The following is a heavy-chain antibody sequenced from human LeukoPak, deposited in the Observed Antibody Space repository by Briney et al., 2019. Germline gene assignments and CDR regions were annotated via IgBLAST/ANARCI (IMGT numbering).Heavy chain of an antibody. CDR2: IQYDGINK. CDR1: GFDFSNYG. J-gene: IGHJ4*02. Sequence: GGSLRLSRAASGFDFSNYGMHWVRQAPGKGLEWVTFIQYDGINKYYGDSVRGRFTISRDNSKNTLYLQMHSLRVEDTAMYYCVKSSSSQTAEDFWGQGTLVTVSS. V-gene: IGHV3-30*02. CDR3: VKSSSSQTAEDF. D-gene: IGHD2-21*02.